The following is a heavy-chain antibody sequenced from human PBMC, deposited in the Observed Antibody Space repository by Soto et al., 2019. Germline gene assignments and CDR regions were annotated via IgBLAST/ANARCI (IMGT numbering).Heavy chain of an antibody. CDR1: GGSISSGGYY. D-gene: IGHD3-22*01. CDR3: ARALYYYDSSGYSNYFDY. V-gene: IGHV4-31*03. Sequence: PSETLSLTCTVSGGSISSGGYYWSWIRQHPGKGLEWIGYIYYSGSTYYNPSLKSRVTISVDTSKNQFSLKLSSVTAADTAVYYCARALYYYDSSGYSNYFDYWGQGTLVTVSS. J-gene: IGHJ4*02. CDR2: IYYSGST.